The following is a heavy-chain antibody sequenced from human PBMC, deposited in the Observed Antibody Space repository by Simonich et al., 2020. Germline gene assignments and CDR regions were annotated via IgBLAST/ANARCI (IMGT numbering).Heavy chain of an antibody. D-gene: IGHD3-16*01. Sequence: EGQLVEAGGGLVKPWGALGLSRAASGFTFRSLGMDWVSQVSGKGLEWVSPFSGSSSYIYYADSVKGRFTISRDNAKNSLYLQMNSLRAEDTAVYYCAREQARGGAFDIWGQGTMVTVSS. J-gene: IGHJ3*02. V-gene: IGHV3-21*01. CDR1: GFTFRSLG. CDR2: FSGSSSYI. CDR3: AREQARGGAFDI.